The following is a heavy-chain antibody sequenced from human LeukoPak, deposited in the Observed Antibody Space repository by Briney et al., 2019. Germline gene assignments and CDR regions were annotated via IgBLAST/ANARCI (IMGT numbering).Heavy chain of an antibody. CDR1: GGSISSSNYY. D-gene: IGHD6-19*01. Sequence: SETLSLTCTVSGGSISSSNYYWGWIRQPPGKGLEWIGTIYYSGSTYYNPSLKSRVTISVDTSKNQFSLKLTSVTAADTAVYYCARRPRIAVAGPPFDCWGQGTLVTVSS. V-gene: IGHV4-39*01. CDR3: ARRPRIAVAGPPFDC. J-gene: IGHJ4*02. CDR2: IYYSGST.